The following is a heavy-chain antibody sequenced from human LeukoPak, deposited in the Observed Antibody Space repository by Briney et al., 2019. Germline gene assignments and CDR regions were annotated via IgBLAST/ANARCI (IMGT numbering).Heavy chain of an antibody. CDR3: ARGQAVAVGY. CDR1: GGSISGSSYY. V-gene: IGHV4-39*07. J-gene: IGHJ4*02. Sequence: YPSETLSLTCTVSGGSISGSSYYWGWIRQPPGKGLEWIGSIYYSGSTYYNPSLKSRVTISVDTSKNQFSLKLSSVTAADTAVYYCARGQAVAVGYWGQGTLVTVSS. D-gene: IGHD6-19*01. CDR2: IYYSGST.